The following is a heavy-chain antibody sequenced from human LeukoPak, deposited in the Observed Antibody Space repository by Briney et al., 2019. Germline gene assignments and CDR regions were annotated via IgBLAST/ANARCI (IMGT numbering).Heavy chain of an antibody. CDR3: AKKGYCGGDCYSYYYYYYMDV. V-gene: IGHV3-23*01. J-gene: IGHJ6*03. Sequence: GGSLRLSCAASGFTFSSYAMSWVRQAPGKGLEWVSAISGSGGSTYYADSGKGRFTISRDNSKNALYLQMNSLRAEDTAVYYCAKKGYCGGDCYSYYYYYYMDVWGKGTTVTVSS. CDR2: ISGSGGST. D-gene: IGHD2-21*01. CDR1: GFTFSSYA.